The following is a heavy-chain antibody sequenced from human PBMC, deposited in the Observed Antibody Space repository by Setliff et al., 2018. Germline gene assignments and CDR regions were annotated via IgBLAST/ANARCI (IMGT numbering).Heavy chain of an antibody. V-gene: IGHV1-18*04. CDR2: ISPYSGNT. J-gene: IGHJ3*02. D-gene: IGHD3-16*01. CDR1: GYTFTDFG. Sequence: GASVKVSCKASGYTFTDFGINWVRQAPGQGLEWVGWISPYSGNTYSAQRFQGRVTLTTDTSTSTAYMELTSLRSEDTALYYCARGTVNWAAFNIWGQGTMVTVSS. CDR3: ARGTVNWAAFNI.